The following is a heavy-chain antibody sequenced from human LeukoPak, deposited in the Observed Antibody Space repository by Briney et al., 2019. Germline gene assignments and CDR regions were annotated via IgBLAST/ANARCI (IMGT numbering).Heavy chain of an antibody. CDR3: ARDRGASGYSYGGAGGYYYGMDV. J-gene: IGHJ6*02. Sequence: GGSLRLSCAASGFRLRSYVMSWVRQAPGKGLEWVSVIYSGGSTYYADSVKGRFTISRHNSKNTLYLQMNSLRAEDTAVYYCARDRGASGYSYGGAGGYYYGMDVWGQGTTVTVSS. CDR2: IYSGGST. V-gene: IGHV3-53*04. D-gene: IGHD5-18*01. CDR1: GFRLRSYV.